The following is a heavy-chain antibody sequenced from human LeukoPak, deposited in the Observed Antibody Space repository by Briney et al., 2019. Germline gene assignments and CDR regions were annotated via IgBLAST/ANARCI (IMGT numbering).Heavy chain of an antibody. CDR2: ISSSSSSTI. D-gene: IGHD1-26*01. CDR1: GFTFSSYS. V-gene: IGHV3-48*01. Sequence: GGSLRLSCAASGFTFSSYSMNWVRQAPGKGLEGVSYISSSSSSTIYYADSVKSRFTISRDNAKNSLYLQMNSLRAEDTAVYYCARGGPSGSYPTWGQGTMVTVSS. CDR3: ARGGPSGSYPT. J-gene: IGHJ3*01.